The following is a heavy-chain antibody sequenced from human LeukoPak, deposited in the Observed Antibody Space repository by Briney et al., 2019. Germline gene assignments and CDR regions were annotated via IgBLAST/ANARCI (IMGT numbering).Heavy chain of an antibody. V-gene: IGHV1-2*06. CDR2: INPSSGDA. CDR3: AKNIHGDGDYGAGDN. Sequence: ASVKVSCKASGYTFTGYYMHWVRQAPGQGLEWMGRINPSSGDAQYPQKFQGRVTMTRDTSIKTVYMEIRGLQSDDTAVYYCAKNIHGDGDYGAGDNWGQGTLVTVSS. J-gene: IGHJ4*02. D-gene: IGHD4-17*01. CDR1: GYTFTGYY.